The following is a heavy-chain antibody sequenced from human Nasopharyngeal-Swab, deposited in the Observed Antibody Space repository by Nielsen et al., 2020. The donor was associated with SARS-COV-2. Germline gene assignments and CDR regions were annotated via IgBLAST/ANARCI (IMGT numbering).Heavy chain of an antibody. CDR2: ISSSSSYI. J-gene: IGHJ6*02. V-gene: IGHV3-21*01. D-gene: IGHD3-3*01. CDR3: ARGVEVGVPYYYYGMDV. CDR1: GFTFSSYS. Sequence: GGSLRLSCAASGFTFSSYSMNWVRQAPGKGLEWVSPISSSSSYIYYADSVKGRFTISRDNAKNSLYLQMNSLRAEDTAVYYCARGVEVGVPYYYYGMDVWGQGTTVTVS.